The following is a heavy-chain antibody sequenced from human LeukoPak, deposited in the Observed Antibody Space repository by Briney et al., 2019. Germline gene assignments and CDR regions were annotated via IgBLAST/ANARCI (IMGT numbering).Heavy chain of an antibody. CDR2: ISYDGSNK. CDR3: ARYDGSGSYYKGPPDY. J-gene: IGHJ4*02. CDR1: GFTFSSYA. D-gene: IGHD3-10*01. V-gene: IGHV3-30-3*01. Sequence: GGSLRLSCAASGFTFSSYAMHRVRQAPGKGLEWVAVISYDGSNKYYADSVKGRFTISRDNSKNTLYLQMNSLRAEDTAVYYCARYDGSGSYYKGPPDYWGQGTLVTVSS.